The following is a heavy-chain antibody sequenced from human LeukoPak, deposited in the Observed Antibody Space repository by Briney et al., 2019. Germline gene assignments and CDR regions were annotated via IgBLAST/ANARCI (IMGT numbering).Heavy chain of an antibody. CDR1: GFAVSSYY. D-gene: IGHD4-23*01. V-gene: IGHV3-53*01. J-gene: IGHJ3*02. Sequence: GGSLRLSCAASGFAVSSYYMTWVRQAPGKGLEWVSLIYSGDSTYYADSVKGRFTISRDNSKNTLYLQMNSLRAEDTAMYYCARRLRWGDAFDIWGQGTMVTVSS. CDR3: ARRLRWGDAFDI. CDR2: IYSGDST.